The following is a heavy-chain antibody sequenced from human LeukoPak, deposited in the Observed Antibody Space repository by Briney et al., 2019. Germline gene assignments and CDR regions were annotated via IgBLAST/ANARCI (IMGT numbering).Heavy chain of an antibody. CDR1: GFTVSSNY. Sequence: GGSLRLSCAASGFTVSSNYMTWVRQAPGKGLEWVSVFYTGGSTYYADSVKGRFTISRDNSKNTLYLQMNSLRAEDTAMYYCARDTREGSSGYIRAFDIWGQGTMVTVSS. J-gene: IGHJ3*02. D-gene: IGHD3-22*01. CDR2: FYTGGST. CDR3: ARDTREGSSGYIRAFDI. V-gene: IGHV3-53*01.